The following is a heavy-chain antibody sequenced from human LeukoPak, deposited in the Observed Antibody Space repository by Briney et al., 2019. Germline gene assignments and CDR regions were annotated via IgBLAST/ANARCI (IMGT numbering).Heavy chain of an antibody. J-gene: IGHJ4*02. CDR1: GFTFSSYW. D-gene: IGHD4-11*01. CDR2: IKQDGSEK. CDR3: ARDKTGTVTTPFDY. V-gene: IGHV3-7*01. Sequence: PGGSLRLSCAASGFTFSSYWMSWVRQAPGKGLEWVANIKQDGSEKYYVDSVKGRFTISRDNAKNSLYLQMNSLRAEDTAVYYRARDKTGTVTTPFDYWGQGTLVTVSS.